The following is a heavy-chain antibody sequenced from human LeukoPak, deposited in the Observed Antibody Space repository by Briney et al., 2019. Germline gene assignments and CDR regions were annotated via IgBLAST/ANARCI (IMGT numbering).Heavy chain of an antibody. Sequence: GGSLRLSCAASGFTISSYAMSWVRQAPGKGLEWVSAISGSGGSTYYADSVKGRFTISRDNSKNTLYLQMNSLRAEDTAVYYGAKGDNVLASRNYDYWGQRTLVTVSS. CDR3: AKGDNVLASRNYDY. D-gene: IGHD3-3*01. J-gene: IGHJ4*02. V-gene: IGHV3-23*01. CDR2: ISGSGGST. CDR1: GFTISSYA.